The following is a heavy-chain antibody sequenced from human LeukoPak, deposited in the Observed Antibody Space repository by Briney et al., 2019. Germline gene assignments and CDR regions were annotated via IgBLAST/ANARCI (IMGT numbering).Heavy chain of an antibody. V-gene: IGHV1-46*01. D-gene: IGHD1-20*01. Sequence: GASVKVSCKASGYTFTSYYMHWVRQAPGQGLGWMGIINPSGGSTSYAQKFQGRVTMTRDTPTSTVYMELSSLRSEDTAVYYCASGGITGTPWGWFDPWGQGTLVTVSS. J-gene: IGHJ5*02. CDR3: ASGGITGTPWGWFDP. CDR2: INPSGGST. CDR1: GYTFTSYY.